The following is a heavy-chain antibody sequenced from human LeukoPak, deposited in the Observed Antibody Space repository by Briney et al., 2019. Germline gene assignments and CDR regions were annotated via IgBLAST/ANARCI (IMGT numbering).Heavy chain of an antibody. CDR3: ARDRSPEGYYDSSHWDYYHGMDV. J-gene: IGHJ6*02. Sequence: SGTLSLTCTVSGGSISNYYWSWIRQPPGKGLEWIGYFYYSGRTNYNPSLKSRVTISVDTSKNQFSLNLSSVTAADTAMYYCARDRSPEGYYDSSHWDYYHGMDVWGQGTTVTVSS. CDR1: GGSISNYY. V-gene: IGHV4-59*01. CDR2: FYYSGRT. D-gene: IGHD3-22*01.